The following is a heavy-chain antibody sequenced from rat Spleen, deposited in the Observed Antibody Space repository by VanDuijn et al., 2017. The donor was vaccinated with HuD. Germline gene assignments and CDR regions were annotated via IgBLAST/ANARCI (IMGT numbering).Heavy chain of an antibody. CDR2: ISYDGSST. V-gene: IGHV5-7*01. D-gene: IGHD1-4*01. CDR1: GFTFSDYY. CDR3: AREAGIPFHYFDY. Sequence: EVQLVESGGGLVQPGRSLKLSCAASGFTFSDYYMAWVRQAPTKGLEWVATISYDGSSTYYRDSVKGRFTISRDNAKSTLYLQMDSLRSEDTATYYCAREAGIPFHYFDYWGRGVMVTVSS. J-gene: IGHJ2*01.